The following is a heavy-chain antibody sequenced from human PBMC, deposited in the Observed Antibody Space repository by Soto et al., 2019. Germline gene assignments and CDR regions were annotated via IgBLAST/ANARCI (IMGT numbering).Heavy chain of an antibody. V-gene: IGHV4-59*02. CDR3: ARARGELGYYYYGTDV. CDR1: DGSVSNSY. D-gene: IGHD3-10*01. J-gene: IGHJ6*02. Sequence: PSETLSLTCTVSDGSVSNSYWNWIRQPPGKGLEWIGYIYYSGTTNYNPSLKSRVTISVDTSKNQFSLKLSSVTAADTAVYYCARARGELGYYYYGTDVWGQGTTVTV. CDR2: IYYSGTT.